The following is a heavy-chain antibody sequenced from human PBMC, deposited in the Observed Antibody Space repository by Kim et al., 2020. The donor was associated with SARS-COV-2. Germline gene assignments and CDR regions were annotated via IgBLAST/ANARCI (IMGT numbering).Heavy chain of an antibody. D-gene: IGHD5-18*01. CDR3: TSGIQHAFGY. CDR2: ITGGSNII. J-gene: IGHJ4*02. V-gene: IGHV3-48*02. Sequence: GGSLRLSCVFSGLKFNIYSMNWVRQAPGKGLEWVSYITGGSNIIDYADSVKGRFTISRDNAKNSLYLQMHNLRDEDTAVYFCTSGIQHAFGYWGQGTMVTVSS. CDR1: GLKFNIYS.